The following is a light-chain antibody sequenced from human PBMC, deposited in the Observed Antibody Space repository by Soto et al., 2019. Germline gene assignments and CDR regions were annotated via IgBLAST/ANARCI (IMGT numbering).Light chain of an antibody. CDR1: SGHSRYT. J-gene: IGLJ2*01. Sequence: QLVLTQSPSAAASLGASVKLTCTLSSGHSRYTIAWHQKQPDKGPRYLMKVESDGSQSKGDGIPDRFSGSSSGAERYLTISGLQSEDEADYYCQTWGTGIPFGGGTKLTVL. CDR3: QTWGTGIP. V-gene: IGLV4-69*01. CDR2: VESDGSQ.